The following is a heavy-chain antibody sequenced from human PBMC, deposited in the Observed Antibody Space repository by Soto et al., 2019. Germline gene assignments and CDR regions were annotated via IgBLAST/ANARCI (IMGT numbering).Heavy chain of an antibody. J-gene: IGHJ2*01. CDR3: ARVPGYSIGDL. Sequence: GASVTVSCKASGYTYTSYAMHWVRQAHGQRLEWMGWINAGNGNTKYSQKFQGRVTITRDTSASTAYMELSSLRSEDTAVYYCARVPGYSIGDLWGRGTLVTVSS. CDR2: INAGNGNT. D-gene: IGHD2-21*01. CDR1: GYTYTSYA. V-gene: IGHV1-3*01.